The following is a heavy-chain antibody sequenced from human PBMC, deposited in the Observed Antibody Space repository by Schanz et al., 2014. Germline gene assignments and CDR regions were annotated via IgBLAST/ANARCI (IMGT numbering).Heavy chain of an antibody. CDR1: GFMFSSYG. Sequence: EVQLVESGGGVVQPGRSLRLSCAASGFMFSSYGMHWVRQAPGKGLEWVSYVSRSTPDIYYADSVKGRFTISRDNAKNTLYLQMNSLSAEDTAVYYCARDQGYTTSWHIFDLWGRGTLVTVSS. V-gene: IGHV3-21*01. CDR2: VSRSTPDI. D-gene: IGHD6-13*01. CDR3: ARDQGYTTSWHIFDL. J-gene: IGHJ4*02.